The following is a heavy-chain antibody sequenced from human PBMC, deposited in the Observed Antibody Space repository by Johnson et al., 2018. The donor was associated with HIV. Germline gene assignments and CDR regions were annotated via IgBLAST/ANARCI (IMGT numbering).Heavy chain of an antibody. J-gene: IGHJ3*02. V-gene: IGHV3-11*01. CDR1: GFTFSDNY. Sequence: QVQLVESGGGLVKPGGSLRLSCAASGFTFSDNYMSWIRQAPGKGLEWVSSISTSGTNIYYADSVKGRFTISRDNAKNSLYLQMNSLRAEDTALYYCARDCCLGAFDIWGQGTMVTVSS. CDR3: ARDCCLGAFDI. CDR2: ISTSGTNI.